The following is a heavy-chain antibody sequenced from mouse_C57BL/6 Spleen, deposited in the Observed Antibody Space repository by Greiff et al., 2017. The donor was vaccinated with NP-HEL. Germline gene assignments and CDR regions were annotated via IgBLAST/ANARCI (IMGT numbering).Heavy chain of an antibody. V-gene: IGHV1-54*01. D-gene: IGHD4-1*01. CDR2: INPGSGGT. J-gene: IGHJ2*01. CDR3: ARNWDSFDY. CDR1: GYAFTNYL. Sequence: QVQLKESGAELVRPGTSVKVSCKASGYAFTNYLIEWVKQRPGQGLEWIGVINPGSGGTNYNEKFKGKATLTADKSSSTAYMQLSSLTSEDSAVYFCARNWDSFDYWGQGTTLTVSS.